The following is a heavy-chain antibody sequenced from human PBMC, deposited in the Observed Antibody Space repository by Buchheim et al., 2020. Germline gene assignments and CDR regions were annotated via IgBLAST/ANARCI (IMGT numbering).Heavy chain of an antibody. Sequence: EVQLMESGGGLVKPGGSLRLSCAASGFTFSSYSMNWVRQAPGKGLEWVSSISSSGSHIYYADSVKGRFTIPRDNAKNSLDLQMISLRAEDTAVYYCASGRYYYDSSGYYRTPPFDYWGQGTL. CDR1: GFTFSSYS. V-gene: IGHV3-21*01. CDR2: ISSSGSHI. J-gene: IGHJ4*02. D-gene: IGHD3-22*01. CDR3: ASGRYYYDSSGYYRTPPFDY.